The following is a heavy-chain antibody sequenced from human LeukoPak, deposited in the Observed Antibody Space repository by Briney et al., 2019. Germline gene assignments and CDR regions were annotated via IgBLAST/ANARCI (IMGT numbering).Heavy chain of an antibody. CDR2: IIGSGGST. CDR3: AREHYGDYDY. V-gene: IGHV3-23*01. J-gene: IGHJ4*02. CDR1: GFTFSRYA. D-gene: IGHD4-17*01. Sequence: GGSLRLSCAASGFTFSRYAMCWVRQAPGKGLEWVSAIIGSGGSTYYADSVKGRFSISRDNSKNTLYLQMNSLRAEDTAVYYCAREHYGDYDYWGQGTLVTVSS.